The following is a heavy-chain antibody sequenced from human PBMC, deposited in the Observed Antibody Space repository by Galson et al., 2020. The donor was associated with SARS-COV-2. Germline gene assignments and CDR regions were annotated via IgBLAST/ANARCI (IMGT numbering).Heavy chain of an antibody. CDR3: ARDRVFGVVIDYYYFGLDV. D-gene: IGHD3-3*01. J-gene: IGHJ6*02. CDR2: IWNDGSRQ. V-gene: IGHV3-33*01. Sequence: GGSLRLSCAASAFTFSSYGKHWIRQAPGKGLEWVAIIWNDGSRQYYADSVKGRFTISRDNAKNTLSLQMNSLTVEDTGVYHCARDRVFGVVIDYYYFGLDVWGQGTTVTVSS. CDR1: AFTFSSYG.